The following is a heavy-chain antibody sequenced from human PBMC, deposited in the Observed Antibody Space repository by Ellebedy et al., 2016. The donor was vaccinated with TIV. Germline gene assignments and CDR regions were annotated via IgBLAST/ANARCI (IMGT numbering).Heavy chain of an antibody. Sequence: PGGSLRLSCVASGFTFSGYAMAWVRQAPGKGLEWVSGIVGSGAQKYADSVKGRFTISRENSKRTVDLQMHSLRAEDTAVYFCAKDRTPGDGYWVFDHWGQGTLVSVSS. V-gene: IGHV3-23*01. J-gene: IGHJ4*02. CDR1: GFTFSGYA. CDR2: IVGSGA. CDR3: AKDRTPGDGYWVFDH. D-gene: IGHD5-18*01.